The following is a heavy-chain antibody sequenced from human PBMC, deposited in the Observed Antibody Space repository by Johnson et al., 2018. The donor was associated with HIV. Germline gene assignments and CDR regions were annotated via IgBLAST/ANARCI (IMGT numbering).Heavy chain of an antibody. CDR2: IYAGNRT. D-gene: IGHD3-16*01. CDR3: ARGGVGGVKDGFM. Sequence: VQLVESGGGLVQPGGSLRLSCAVSGFTVTSNYMTWVRQAPGKGLEWVSVIYAGNRTYYADSVKGRFTISRDKSKNILSLQMNNLRVEDTAVYYCARGGVGGVKDGFMWGQGTMVTVSS. J-gene: IGHJ3*02. V-gene: IGHV3-66*01. CDR1: GFTVTSNY.